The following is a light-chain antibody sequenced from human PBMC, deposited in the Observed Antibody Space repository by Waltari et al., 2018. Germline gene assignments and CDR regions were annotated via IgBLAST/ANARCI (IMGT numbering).Light chain of an antibody. CDR1: SSDVGSYNS. CDR3: SSQSSNNVVL. CDR2: DVS. Sequence: QSALTQPASVSGSPGQSITLSCTGLSSDVGSYNSVSWYQDHPGQGPKVMIYDVSDRPSGVSARFSGSKSGNTASLTISGLQAEDEADYYCSSQSSNNVVLFGGGTKVTVL. V-gene: IGLV2-14*03. J-gene: IGLJ3*02.